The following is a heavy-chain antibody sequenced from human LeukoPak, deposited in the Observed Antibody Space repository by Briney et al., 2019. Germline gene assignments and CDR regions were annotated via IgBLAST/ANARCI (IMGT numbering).Heavy chain of an antibody. CDR1: GFTFDDYA. D-gene: IGHD5-18*01. V-gene: IGHV3-9*01. Sequence: PGESLRLSCAASGFTFDDYAMHWVRQAPGKGLEWVSGISWNSGSIGYADSVKGRFTISRDNAKNSLYLQMNSLRAEDTAVYYCARDAGYGYDRFDYWGQGTQVTVSS. CDR3: ARDAGYGYDRFDY. J-gene: IGHJ4*02. CDR2: ISWNSGSI.